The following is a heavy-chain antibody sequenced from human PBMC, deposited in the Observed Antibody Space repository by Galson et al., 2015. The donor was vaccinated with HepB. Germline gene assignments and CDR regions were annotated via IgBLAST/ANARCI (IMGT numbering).Heavy chain of an antibody. CDR1: GGTFSSYT. V-gene: IGHV1-69*02. J-gene: IGHJ4*02. CDR2: IITILGIA. CDR3: ARGPYCGGDCYFDY. D-gene: IGHD2-21*02. Sequence: SVKVSCKASGGTFSSYTISWVRQAPGQGLEWMGRIITILGIANYAQKFQGRVTITADKSTSTAYMELSSLRSEDTAVYYCARGPYCGGDCYFDYWGQGTLVTVSS.